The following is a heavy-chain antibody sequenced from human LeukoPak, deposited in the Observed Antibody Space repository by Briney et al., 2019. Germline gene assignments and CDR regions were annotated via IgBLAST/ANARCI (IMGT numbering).Heavy chain of an antibody. CDR3: ARTTVTAGRTNWFDP. V-gene: IGHV3-30*02. CDR2: IRYDGSHE. Sequence: GGSLRLSCGASGFTFSPHDMRWVRQAPGKGLEWVAFIRYDGSHEYYADSVKGRFTISRDNAKNSLYLQMNSLRAEDTAVYYCARTTVTAGRTNWFDPWGQGTLVIVSS. D-gene: IGHD4-17*01. J-gene: IGHJ5*02. CDR1: GFTFSPHD.